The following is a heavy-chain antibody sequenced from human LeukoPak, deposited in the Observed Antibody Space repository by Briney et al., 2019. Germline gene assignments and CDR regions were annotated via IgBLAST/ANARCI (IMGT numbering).Heavy chain of an antibody. CDR2: IVVGSGNT. D-gene: IGHD3-22*01. V-gene: IGHV1-58*02. CDR1: GFTFTSSA. Sequence: ASVKVSCKASGFTFTSSAMQWVRQARGQRLEWIGWIVVGSGNTNYAQKFQERVTITRDMSTSTVYMELSSLRSEDTAIYYCAREGYYDSSGFGYSNSYFMDVWGKGTTVTVSS. J-gene: IGHJ6*03. CDR3: AREGYYDSSGFGYSNSYFMDV.